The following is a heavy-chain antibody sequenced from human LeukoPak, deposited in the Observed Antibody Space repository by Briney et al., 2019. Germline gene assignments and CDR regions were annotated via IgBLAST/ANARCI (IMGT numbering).Heavy chain of an antibody. CDR2: ISGSGGST. D-gene: IGHD3-10*01. CDR3: AKDYLLYYYGSGIFVY. Sequence: PGGSLRLSCAASGFTFSSYAMSWVRQAPGKGLEWVSAISGSGGSTYYADSVKGRFTISRANSKNTLYLQMNSLRAEDTAVYYCAKDYLLYYYGSGIFVYWGQGTLVTVSS. J-gene: IGHJ4*02. V-gene: IGHV3-23*01. CDR1: GFTFSSYA.